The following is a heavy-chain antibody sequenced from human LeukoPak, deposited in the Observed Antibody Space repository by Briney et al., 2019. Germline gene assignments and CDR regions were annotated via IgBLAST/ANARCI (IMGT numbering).Heavy chain of an antibody. CDR1: GGSISSYY. J-gene: IGHJ4*02. CDR3: AGGGPYDVVFDY. CDR2: IYYSGST. Sequence: SETLSLTCTVSGGSISSYYWSWIRQPPGKGLEWIGYIYYSGSTNYNPSLKSRVTISVDTSKNQFSLKLSSVTAADTAVYYCAGGGPYDVVFDYWGQGTLVTVSS. D-gene: IGHD5-12*01. V-gene: IGHV4-59*01.